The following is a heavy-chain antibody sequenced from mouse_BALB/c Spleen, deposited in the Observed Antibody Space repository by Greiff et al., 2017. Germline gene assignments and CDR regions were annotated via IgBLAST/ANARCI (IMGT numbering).Heavy chain of an antibody. V-gene: IGHV1-87*01. CDR2: IYPGDGDT. CDR3: ARDGYFYFDY. J-gene: IGHJ2*01. Sequence: QVQLQQSGAELARPGASVKLSCKASGYTFTSYWMQWVKQRPGQGLEWIGAIYPGDGDTRYTQKFKGKATLTADKSSSTAYMQLSSLASEDSAVYYCARDGYFYFDYWGQGTTLTVSS. D-gene: IGHD2-3*01. CDR1: GYTFTSYW.